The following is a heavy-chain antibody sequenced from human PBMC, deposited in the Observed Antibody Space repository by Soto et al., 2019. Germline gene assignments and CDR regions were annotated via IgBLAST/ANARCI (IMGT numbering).Heavy chain of an antibody. Sequence: PSETLSLTCSVSGGSINSYWWSWIRQPAGKGLEWIGRVYSSGTTDYNPSLNSRATLSVETSKNQLSLKLSSVTAADTAVYYCARDIGSYAYGEGYWGQGIQVT. CDR3: ARDIGSYAYGEGY. CDR2: VYSSGTT. J-gene: IGHJ4*02. D-gene: IGHD3-10*01. V-gene: IGHV4-4*07. CDR1: GGSINSYW.